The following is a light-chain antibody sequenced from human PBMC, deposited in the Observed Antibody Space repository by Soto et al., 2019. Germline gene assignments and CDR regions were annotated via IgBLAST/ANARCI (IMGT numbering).Light chain of an antibody. CDR2: GAT. V-gene: IGKV3-20*01. Sequence: EIVLTQSPGTLSLSPVERATLSCRASQSVRGSYLAWYRQRPGQAPRLLIYGATSRATGIPDRFSGSGSGTDFTLTISRLEPEDFAVYYCQQYDSTPLYTFGQGTRLEIK. J-gene: IGKJ5*01. CDR3: QQYDSTPLYT. CDR1: QSVRGSY.